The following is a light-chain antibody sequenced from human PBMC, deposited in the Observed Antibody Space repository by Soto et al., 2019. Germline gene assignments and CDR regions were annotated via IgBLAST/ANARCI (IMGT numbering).Light chain of an antibody. V-gene: IGKV1-5*03. CDR2: NAS. J-gene: IGKJ2*01. CDR1: QSINNW. CDR3: QQYTSY. Sequence: DIQMTQSPSTLSASVEDRVTITCRASQSINNWLAWYQQKPGEAHKLLIYNASSLESGVPSRFSGSGSGTEFTLTISSLEPDDFATYYCQQYTSYFGQRTKLDIK.